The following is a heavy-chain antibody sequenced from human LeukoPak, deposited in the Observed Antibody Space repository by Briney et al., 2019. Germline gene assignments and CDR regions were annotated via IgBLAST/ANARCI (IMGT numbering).Heavy chain of an antibody. CDR1: GGSISSYY. D-gene: IGHD6-25*01. CDR2: IYGSGST. Sequence: SETLSLTCTVSGGSISSYYWTWIRQPPGKGLEWIGFIYGSGSTYYNPSLKSRVTISLDTSKNQFSLKMSSVTAADTAVYYCARKPSGSSRYDYWGQGTLVTVSS. V-gene: IGHV4-59*01. CDR3: ARKPSGSSRYDY. J-gene: IGHJ4*02.